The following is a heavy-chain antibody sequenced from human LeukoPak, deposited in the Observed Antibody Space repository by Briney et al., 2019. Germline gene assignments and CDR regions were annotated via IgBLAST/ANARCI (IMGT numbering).Heavy chain of an antibody. D-gene: IGHD2-2*01. V-gene: IGHV3-21*01. CDR2: ISSSSSYI. Sequence: GGSLRLSCAASGFTFSSYSMNWVRQAPGKGLEWVSSISSSSSYIYYADSVKGRFTISSDNAKNSLYLQMNSLRAEDTAVYYCARDPHRYCSSTSCPSGVDYWGQGTLVTVSS. J-gene: IGHJ4*02. CDR3: ARDPHRYCSSTSCPSGVDY. CDR1: GFTFSSYS.